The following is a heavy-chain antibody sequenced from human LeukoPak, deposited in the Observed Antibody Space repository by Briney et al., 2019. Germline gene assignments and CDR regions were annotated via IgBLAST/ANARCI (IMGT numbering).Heavy chain of an antibody. CDR3: AKDEVRYFDWLSAFDI. CDR2: IWYDGSNK. CDR1: GFTFSSYG. V-gene: IGHV3-33*06. J-gene: IGHJ3*02. Sequence: GGSLRLSCAASGFTFSSYGMHWVRQAPGKGLEWVAVIWYDGSNKYYADSVKGRFTISRDNSKNTLYLQMNSLRAEDTAVYYCAKDEVRYFDWLSAFDIWGQGTMVTVSS. D-gene: IGHD3-9*01.